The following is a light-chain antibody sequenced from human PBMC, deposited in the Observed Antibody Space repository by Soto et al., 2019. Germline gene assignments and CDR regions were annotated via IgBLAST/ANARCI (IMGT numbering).Light chain of an antibody. CDR1: QSISSY. J-gene: IGKJ1*01. V-gene: IGKV1-39*01. CDR2: AAS. CDR3: QQSYSTPRT. Sequence: DIQMTQSPSSLSASVGDRVTITCRASQSISSYLNWYQQKPGKAPKLLIYAASSLQSGVPSRFSGSGSGTDFTLTISSLQPEDFATYYCQQSYSTPRTFGHGTNVEIK.